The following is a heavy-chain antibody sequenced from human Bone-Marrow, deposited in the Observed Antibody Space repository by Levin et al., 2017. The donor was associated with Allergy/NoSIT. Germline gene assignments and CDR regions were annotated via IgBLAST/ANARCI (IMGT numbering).Heavy chain of an antibody. D-gene: IGHD2/OR15-2a*01. CDR2: ISTDGNDR. V-gene: IGHV3-30*03. CDR3: VREAGFGRPPFSYMDV. Sequence: GGSLRLSCAASGFTFSNYGMHWVRQAPGKGLEWVAVISTDGNDRYYADSVKGRFTISRDNSKNILYLQMNSLKNEDTAVYYCVREAGFGRPPFSYMDVWGKGTTVTVSS. CDR1: GFTFSNYG. J-gene: IGHJ6*03.